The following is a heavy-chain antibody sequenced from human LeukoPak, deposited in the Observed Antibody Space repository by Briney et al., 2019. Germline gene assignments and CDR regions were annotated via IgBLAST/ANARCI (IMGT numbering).Heavy chain of an antibody. D-gene: IGHD6-19*01. Sequence: GGSLRLSCAASGFTFSSYGMHWVRQAPGKGLEWVAVISYDGSIKDYADSVKGRFTISRENSKNTLYLQMNSLRAEDTAVYYCAKGRYSSGWNWYFDLWGRGTLVTVSS. V-gene: IGHV3-30*18. CDR3: AKGRYSSGWNWYFDL. CDR2: ISYDGSIK. CDR1: GFTFSSYG. J-gene: IGHJ2*01.